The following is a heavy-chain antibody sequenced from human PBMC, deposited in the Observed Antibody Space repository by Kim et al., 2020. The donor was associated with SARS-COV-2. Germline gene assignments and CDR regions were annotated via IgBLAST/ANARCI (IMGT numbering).Heavy chain of an antibody. J-gene: IGHJ6*02. Sequence: ASVKVSCKASGYTFTGYYMHWVRQAPGQGLEWMGWINPNSGGTNYAQKFQGWVTMTRDTSISTAYMELSRLRSDDTAVYYCARTTGTTEYYYYGMDVWGQGTTVTVSS. D-gene: IGHD1-1*01. V-gene: IGHV1-2*04. CDR3: ARTTGTTEYYYYGMDV. CDR2: INPNSGGT. CDR1: GYTFTGYY.